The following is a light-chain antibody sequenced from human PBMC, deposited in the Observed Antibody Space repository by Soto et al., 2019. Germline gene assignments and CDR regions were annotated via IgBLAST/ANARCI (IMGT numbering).Light chain of an antibody. CDR2: GAS. V-gene: IGKV3-15*01. CDR1: QSVSSN. CDR3: QQYKNWPRT. Sequence: ETVMTQSPATLSVSPGERGTLSCRASQSVSSNLAWYQQKPGLAPRLLIYGASTRATGIPARFSGSGSGTEFTLTIGSLQSEDFAVYYCQQYKNWPRTFGQGTQVEIK. J-gene: IGKJ1*01.